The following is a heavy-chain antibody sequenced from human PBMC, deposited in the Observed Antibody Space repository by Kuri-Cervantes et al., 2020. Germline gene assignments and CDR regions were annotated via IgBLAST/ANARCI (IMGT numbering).Heavy chain of an antibody. J-gene: IGHJ5*02. V-gene: IGHV4-34*01. CDR2: INHSGST. CDR3: ARPLGYCSSTSCSWGWFDP. D-gene: IGHD2-2*01. CDR1: GGSFSGYY. Sequence: GSLRLSCAVYGGSFSGYYWSWIRQPPGKGLEWIGEINHSGSTNYNPSLKSRVTISVDTSKNQFSLKLSSVTAADTAVYYCARPLGYCSSTSCSWGWFDPWGQGTLVTVSS.